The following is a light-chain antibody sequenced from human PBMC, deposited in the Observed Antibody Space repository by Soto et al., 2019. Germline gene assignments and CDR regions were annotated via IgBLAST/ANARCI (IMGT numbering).Light chain of an antibody. CDR2: GAS. V-gene: IGKV3-20*01. Sequence: EIVLTQSPGTLSLSPGKRATLSCRASQSVSSNNLAWYQHKRGQAPRLLMFGASNRATDIPDRFSGSGSGTDFTLTITRLEPEDFAVYYCQQYGASPRTFGQGTKVEIK. J-gene: IGKJ1*01. CDR1: QSVSSNN. CDR3: QQYGASPRT.